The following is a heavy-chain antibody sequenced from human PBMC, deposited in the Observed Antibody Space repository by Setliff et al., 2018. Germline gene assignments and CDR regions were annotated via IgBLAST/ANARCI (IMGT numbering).Heavy chain of an antibody. V-gene: IGHV4-59*01. CDR2: IQKSGST. D-gene: IGHD3-3*01. CDR3: ARLSWNGLRYYGLDV. Sequence: SETLSLTCNVSGVSISSYYWSWIRQPPGEGLESIGYIQKSGSTNYNPSLMSRVSISVDTSKNQFSLKLRSVTAADTAVYYCARLSWNGLRYYGLDVWGQGTTVTVSS. CDR1: GVSISSYY. J-gene: IGHJ6*01.